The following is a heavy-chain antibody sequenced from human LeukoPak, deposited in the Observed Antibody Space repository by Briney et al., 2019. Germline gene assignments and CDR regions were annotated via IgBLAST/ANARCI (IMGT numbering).Heavy chain of an antibody. V-gene: IGHV3-53*04. CDR2: IYSGCST. CDR1: GFTVSSNH. Sequence: GGSLRLSCAASGFTVSSNHMLCPPQAPGKALEGVSVIYSGCSTYYADSVKGRFTISRHNSKNTLYLQMNSLRAEDTAVYYCASSSGWYGDAFDIWGQGTMVTVSS. CDR3: ASSSGWYGDAFDI. J-gene: IGHJ3*02. D-gene: IGHD6-19*01.